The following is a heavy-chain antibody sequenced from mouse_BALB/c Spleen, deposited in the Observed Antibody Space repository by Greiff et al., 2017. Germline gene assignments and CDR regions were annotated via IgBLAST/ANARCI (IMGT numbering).Heavy chain of an antibody. Sequence: EVKVVESGGGLVQPGGSLRLSCAPSGFTFTDYYMSWVRQPPGKALEWLGFIRNKANGYTTEYSASVKGRFTISRDNSQSILYLQMNTLRAEDSATYYCARDYDGYYDAMDYWGQGTSVTVSS. V-gene: IGHV7-3*02. D-gene: IGHD2-3*01. J-gene: IGHJ4*01. CDR1: GFTFTDYY. CDR2: IRNKANGYTT. CDR3: ARDYDGYYDAMDY.